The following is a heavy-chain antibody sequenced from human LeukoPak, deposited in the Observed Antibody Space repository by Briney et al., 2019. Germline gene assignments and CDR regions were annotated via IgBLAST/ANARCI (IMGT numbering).Heavy chain of an antibody. CDR2: IYYSGST. Sequence: SEILSLTCTVSGGSISSSGYYWGWIRQPPGKGLQWIGTIYYSGSTYYNPSLKSRVTISVDTSKNQFSLKLSSVTAADTAVYYCARHYYDGSGYYYYYYYMDVWGKGTTVTVSS. D-gene: IGHD3-22*01. V-gene: IGHV4-39*01. J-gene: IGHJ6*03. CDR3: ARHYYDGSGYYYYYYYMDV. CDR1: GGSISSSGYY.